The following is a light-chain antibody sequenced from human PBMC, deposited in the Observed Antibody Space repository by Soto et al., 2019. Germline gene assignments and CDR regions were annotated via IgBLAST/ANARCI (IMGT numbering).Light chain of an antibody. V-gene: IGKV3-20*01. Sequence: EIVLTQSPGTLSLSPGERATLSCRASRSVNSRYLAWYQQKPGQAPSLLIYGASSRATGIPDRFSGSGSGTDFTLTISRLEPEDFAVYHCHQYGYSPNTFGQGTKLEIK. CDR1: RSVNSRY. CDR2: GAS. J-gene: IGKJ2*01. CDR3: HQYGYSPNT.